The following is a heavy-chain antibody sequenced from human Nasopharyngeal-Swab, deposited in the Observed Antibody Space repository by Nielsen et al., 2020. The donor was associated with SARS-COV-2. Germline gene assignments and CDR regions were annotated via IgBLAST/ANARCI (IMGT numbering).Heavy chain of an antibody. Sequence: ASVKVSCKASGYTFTGYYMHWVRQAPGQGLEWMGWINPNSGGTNYAQKFQGWVTMTRDTSISTAYMELSRLRSDDTAVYYCARDPIAVAGHDAFDIWGQGTMGTVSS. J-gene: IGHJ3*02. D-gene: IGHD6-19*01. CDR1: GYTFTGYY. V-gene: IGHV1-2*04. CDR3: ARDPIAVAGHDAFDI. CDR2: INPNSGGT.